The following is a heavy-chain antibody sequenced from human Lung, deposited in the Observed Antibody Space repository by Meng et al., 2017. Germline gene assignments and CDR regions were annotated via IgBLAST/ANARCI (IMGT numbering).Heavy chain of an antibody. D-gene: IGHD4-11*01. CDR1: GGSFSDYY. CDR2: INHSGST. V-gene: IGHV4-34*01. J-gene: IGHJ4*02. CDR3: ARGPTTMAHDFDY. Sequence: VQLQQWVAGLLKPSATLSLTCVVSGGSFSDYYWSWIRQPPGKGLEWIGEINHSGSTNYNPSLESRATISVDTSQNNLSLKLSSVTAADSAVYYCARGPTTMAHDFDYWGQGTLVTVSS.